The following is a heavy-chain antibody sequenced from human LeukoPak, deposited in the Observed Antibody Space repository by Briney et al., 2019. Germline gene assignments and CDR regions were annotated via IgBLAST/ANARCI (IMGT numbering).Heavy chain of an antibody. CDR1: GXSISSGGYS. CDR3: ARNYSYGLDY. V-gene: IGHV4-30-2*01. CDR2: IYHSGST. Sequence: SQTLSLTCAVSGXSISSGGYSWSWIRQPPGKGLEWIGYIYHSGSTYYNPSLKSRVTISVDRSKNQFSLKLSSVTAADTAVYYCARNYSYGLDYWGQGTLVTVSS. J-gene: IGHJ4*02. D-gene: IGHD5-18*01.